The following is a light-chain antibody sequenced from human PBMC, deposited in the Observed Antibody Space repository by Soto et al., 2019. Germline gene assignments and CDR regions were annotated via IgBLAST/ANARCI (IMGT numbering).Light chain of an antibody. CDR1: QSLLHSNGYNY. Sequence: DIVMTQSPLSLPVTPGEPASISCRSSQSLLHSNGYNYLDWYLQKPGQSPQLLIYLGSNRASGVPDRLSGSGSGTDFTLKISRVEAEDVGVYYCMQALQTSGFTFGPGTKVDIK. J-gene: IGKJ3*01. CDR3: MQALQTSGFT. CDR2: LGS. V-gene: IGKV2-28*01.